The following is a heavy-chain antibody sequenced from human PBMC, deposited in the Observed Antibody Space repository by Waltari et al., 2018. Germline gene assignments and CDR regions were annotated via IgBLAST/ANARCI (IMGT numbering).Heavy chain of an antibody. Sequence: EVQLVQSGAEVKKPGESLRISCRGSGYGFSSYWIAWVGQIPGKGPEWMGTIYPGDPDTTYGPSFQGQGTISADKSLRTGYLQWSSLKASDTAVYYCARHIMTEEGSSFDWFDPWGQGTQVTVSS. J-gene: IGHJ5*02. CDR3: ARHIMTEEGSSFDWFDP. CDR2: IYPGDPDT. D-gene: IGHD3-16*01. V-gene: IGHV5-51*01. CDR1: GYGFSSYW.